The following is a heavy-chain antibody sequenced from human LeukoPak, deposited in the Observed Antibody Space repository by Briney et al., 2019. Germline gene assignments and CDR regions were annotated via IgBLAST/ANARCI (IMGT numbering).Heavy chain of an antibody. D-gene: IGHD6-13*01. CDR2: ISGSGGST. J-gene: IGHJ4*02. CDR1: GFTVSSNY. Sequence: QAGGSLRLSCAASGFTVSSNYMSWVRQAPGKGLEWVAAISGSGGSTYYADSVKGRFTISRDNSKNTLYLQMNSLRAEDTAVYYCAKSKTPGYTFTKYYFDYWGQGTLVTVSS. CDR3: AKSKTPGYTFTKYYFDY. V-gene: IGHV3-23*01.